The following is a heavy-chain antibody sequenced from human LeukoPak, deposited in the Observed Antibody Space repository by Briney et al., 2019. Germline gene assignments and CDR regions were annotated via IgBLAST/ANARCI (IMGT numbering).Heavy chain of an antibody. J-gene: IGHJ4*02. D-gene: IGHD6-19*01. Sequence: PSETLSLTCAVSGGSFSAFFWRWIRQPPGKGLEWIGDVGHSGSADYNPSLKSRVTVSADPSKTQFSLKLTSVTAADTAVYYCAGRYPGIGVSGNFWGQGALVTVSS. CDR2: VGHSGSA. CDR1: GGSFSAFF. V-gene: IGHV4-34*01. CDR3: AGRYPGIGVSGNF.